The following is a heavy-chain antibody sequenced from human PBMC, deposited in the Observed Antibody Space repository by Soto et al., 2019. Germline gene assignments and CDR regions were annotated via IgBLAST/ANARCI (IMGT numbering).Heavy chain of an antibody. CDR2: ISYDGINK. V-gene: IGHV3-30-3*01. Sequence: GGSLRLSCTASGFTFSSYSIHWVRQAPCKGLEWVAVISYDGINKDYADSVKGRFTISRDNSKNTLYLQMNSLRAEDTAVYYCQSYYGSGHYVEGRDYWGQGTLVTVSP. CDR3: QSYYGSGHYVEGRDY. D-gene: IGHD3-10*01. CDR1: GFTFSSYS. J-gene: IGHJ4*02.